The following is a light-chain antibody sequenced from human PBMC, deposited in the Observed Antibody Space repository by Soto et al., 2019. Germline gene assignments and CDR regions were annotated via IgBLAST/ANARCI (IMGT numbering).Light chain of an antibody. CDR3: QSYATSLSDWGV. CDR2: GNS. CDR1: SSNLGAGHD. J-gene: IGLJ2*01. Sequence: QSVLTQPPSVSGAPGQRVTISCTGSSSNLGAGHDVHWYQQVPGTAPKLLIYGNSNRPSGVPDRFSASRSGTSASLAITGLQDEDEADYYCQSYATSLSDWGVFGGGTKLTVL. V-gene: IGLV1-40*01.